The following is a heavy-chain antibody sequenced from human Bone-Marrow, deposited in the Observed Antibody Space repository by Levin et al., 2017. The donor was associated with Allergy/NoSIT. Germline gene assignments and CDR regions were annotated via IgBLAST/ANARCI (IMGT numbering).Heavy chain of an antibody. CDR3: ARDDYGDNAPFDY. CDR2: ISTYNGNT. D-gene: IGHD4/OR15-4a*01. Sequence: WASVKVSCKASGYTFTNYGISWVRQAPGQGLEWMGWISTYNGNTNYAQKVLGRVTMTTDTSTTTAYMELRSLRSDDTAVYYCARDDYGDNAPFDYWGQGTLVTVSS. V-gene: IGHV1-18*01. J-gene: IGHJ4*02. CDR1: GYTFTNYG.